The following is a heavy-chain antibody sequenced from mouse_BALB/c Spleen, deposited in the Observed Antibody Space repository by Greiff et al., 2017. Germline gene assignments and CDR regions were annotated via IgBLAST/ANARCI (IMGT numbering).Heavy chain of an antibody. V-gene: IGHV5-4*02. J-gene: IGHJ4*01. CDR2: ISDGGSYT. D-gene: IGHD2-14*01. Sequence: VKLVESGGGLVKPGGSLKLSCAASGFTFSDYYMYWVRQTPEKRLEWVATISDGGSYTYYPDSVKGRFTISRDNAKNNLYLQMSSLKSEDTAMYYCARDPGRYDEGYAMDYWGQGTSVTVSS. CDR1: GFTFSDYY. CDR3: ARDPGRYDEGYAMDY.